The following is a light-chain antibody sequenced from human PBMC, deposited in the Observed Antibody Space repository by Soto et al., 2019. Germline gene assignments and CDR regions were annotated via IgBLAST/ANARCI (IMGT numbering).Light chain of an antibody. CDR3: QHYGSSRT. CDR2: DAS. CDR1: QSVSIK. J-gene: IGKJ1*01. V-gene: IGKV3-20*01. Sequence: EVVMRQSPATLSVSPGEGATLSCRASQSVSIKLAWYQQKPGQAPRLLIHDASSRATGISDRFTGSGSGTDFSLTISRLEPEDLAVYYCQHYGSSRTFGQGTKVDI.